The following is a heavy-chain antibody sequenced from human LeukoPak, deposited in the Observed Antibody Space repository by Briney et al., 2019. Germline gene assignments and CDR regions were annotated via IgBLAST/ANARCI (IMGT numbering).Heavy chain of an antibody. CDR1: GGSISSSSYY. CDR3: VHEAVAGTNY. CDR2: IYYSGST. V-gene: IGHV4-39*01. Sequence: SETLSLTCTVSGGSISSSSYYWGWLRQPPGRGLEWLGSIYYSGSTYYNPSLKSRVTISVDTSKNQFSLKLSSVTAADTAVYYCVHEAVAGTNYWGQGTLVTVSS. J-gene: IGHJ4*02. D-gene: IGHD6-19*01.